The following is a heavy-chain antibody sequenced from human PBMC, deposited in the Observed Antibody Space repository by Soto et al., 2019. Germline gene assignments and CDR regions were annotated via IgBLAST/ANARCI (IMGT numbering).Heavy chain of an antibody. D-gene: IGHD2-15*01. CDR3: AHKKQQKGWYASNWFDP. J-gene: IGHJ5*02. CDR2: IYWDDEK. V-gene: IGHV2-5*02. Sequence: QITLKESGPTLVKPTQTLTLTCVFSGFSLSTNGVAVGWFRQPPGKAPEWLGVIYWDDEKRYSPSLKSRLTITKYPPKNQVFLKMTNMDPVDPATYFCAHKKQQKGWYASNWFDPWGQGVLVTVSS. CDR1: GFSLSTNGVA.